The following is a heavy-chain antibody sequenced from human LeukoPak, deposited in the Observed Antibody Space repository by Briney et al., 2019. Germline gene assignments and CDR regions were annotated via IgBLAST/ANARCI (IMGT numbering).Heavy chain of an antibody. Sequence: GGSLRLSCAASGFTFINYNINWVRQAPGKGLEWVSYISSSSSTMYYADSVKGRFTISRDNAKNSLYLQMNSLRAEHTAVSYCARARYSSGWYFDYWGQGTLVTVSS. D-gene: IGHD6-19*01. J-gene: IGHJ4*01. CDR1: GFTFINYN. V-gene: IGHV3-48*01. CDR2: ISSSSSTM. CDR3: ARARYSSGWYFDY.